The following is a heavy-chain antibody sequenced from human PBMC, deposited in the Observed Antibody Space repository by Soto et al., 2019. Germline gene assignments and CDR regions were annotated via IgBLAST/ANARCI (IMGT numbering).Heavy chain of an antibody. CDR2: ISFDGGKE. D-gene: IGHD3-16*01. CDR1: GFSITTFA. CDR3: ARDSDPRMLRESLMDDFDY. J-gene: IGHJ4*02. V-gene: IGHV3-30-3*01. Sequence: GGSLRLSCAASGFSITTFAMHWVRQAPGKGLEWVSVISFDGGKECYADPVKGRFTISRDSSQNTLDLQMNSLQAEDTAVYYCARDSDPRMLRESLMDDFDYWGQGILVTVSS.